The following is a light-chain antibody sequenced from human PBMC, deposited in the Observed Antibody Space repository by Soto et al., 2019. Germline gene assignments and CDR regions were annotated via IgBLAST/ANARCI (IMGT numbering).Light chain of an antibody. CDR2: GAS. CDR1: QSVSSY. CDR3: QQYNNWPQT. V-gene: IGKV3-15*01. J-gene: IGKJ1*01. Sequence: EIVLTQSPATLSLSPGERATLSCRASQSVSSYLAWYQQKPGQAPRLLIYGASTRAIGIPDRFSGSGSGTEFTLTITSLQSEDFAVYYCQQYNNWPQTFGQGTKVDI.